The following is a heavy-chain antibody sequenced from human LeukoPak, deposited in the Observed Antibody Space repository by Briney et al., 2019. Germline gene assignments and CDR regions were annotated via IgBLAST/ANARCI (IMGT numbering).Heavy chain of an antibody. CDR3: ARVRSSWQNSLRY. J-gene: IGHJ4*02. V-gene: IGHV1-8*02. D-gene: IGHD6-13*01. CDR2: MNPNSGNT. CDR1: GYTFTSYG. Sequence: GASVKVSCKASGYTFTSYGISWVRQATGQGLEWMGWMNPNSGNTGYAQKFQGRVTMTRNTSISTAYMELSSLRSEDTAVYYCARVRSSWQNSLRYWGQGTLVTVSS.